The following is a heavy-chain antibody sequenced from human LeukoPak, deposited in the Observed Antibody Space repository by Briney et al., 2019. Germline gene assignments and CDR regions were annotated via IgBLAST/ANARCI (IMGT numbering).Heavy chain of an antibody. CDR1: GYTFTGYY. CDR3: ARTLDYYDSSAPPWN. V-gene: IGHV1-2*02. Sequence: ASVKVSCKASGYTFTGYYMHWVRQAPGQGLEWMGWINPNSGGTNYAQKFQGRVTMTRDTSIGTAYMELSRLRSDDRAVYYCARTLDYYDSSAPPWNWGQGTLVTVSS. CDR2: INPNSGGT. J-gene: IGHJ4*02. D-gene: IGHD3-22*01.